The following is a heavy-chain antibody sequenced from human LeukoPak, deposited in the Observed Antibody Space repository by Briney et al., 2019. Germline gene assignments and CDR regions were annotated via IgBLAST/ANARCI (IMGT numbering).Heavy chain of an antibody. CDR3: ARSSEGRYYYDSSGYTYYYYYMDA. J-gene: IGHJ6*03. CDR1: GGSINYYY. CDR2: IYYSGGT. V-gene: IGHV4-59*01. D-gene: IGHD3-22*01. Sequence: SETLSLTCTVSGGSINYYYWSWIRQPPGKGLEWIGFIYYSGGTNYNPSLKSRVTISIDTSKKQLSLKLSSVTAADTAVYYCARSSEGRYYYDSSGYTYYYYYMDAWGKGTTVTISS.